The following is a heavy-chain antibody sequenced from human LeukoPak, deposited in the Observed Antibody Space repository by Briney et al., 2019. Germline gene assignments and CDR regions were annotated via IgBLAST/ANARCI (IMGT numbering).Heavy chain of an antibody. CDR2: IGTSDPGT. CDR1: GFSLSGYA. D-gene: IGHD5-18*01. CDR3: GRKDLKTPMVLLDV. J-gene: IGHJ6*02. Sequence: PGGSLRLSCVASGFSLSGYAMSWVRQAPGEGLEGVSHIGTSDPGTFYADSVKGRFTISRDNSENTLYLQMNSLRDEDTAVYYCGRKDLKTPMVLLDVWGQGTTVIVSS. V-gene: IGHV3-23*01.